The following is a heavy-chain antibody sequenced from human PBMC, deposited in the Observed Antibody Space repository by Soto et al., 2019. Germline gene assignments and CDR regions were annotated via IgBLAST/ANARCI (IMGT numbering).Heavy chain of an antibody. D-gene: IGHD3-9*01. CDR3: ARESHDILTGPPWVWYFDL. Sequence: QVHLQQWGAGPLRPLETLSLTCGVSGGSFSGYYWAWIRQSPGKGLEWIGGINDRGSINYNPSLKSRVSISVDTSKNHYSLNLRSVTAADTAVYYCARESHDILTGPPWVWYFDLWGRGTLVTVSS. CDR2: INDRGSI. J-gene: IGHJ2*01. V-gene: IGHV4-34*01. CDR1: GGSFSGYY.